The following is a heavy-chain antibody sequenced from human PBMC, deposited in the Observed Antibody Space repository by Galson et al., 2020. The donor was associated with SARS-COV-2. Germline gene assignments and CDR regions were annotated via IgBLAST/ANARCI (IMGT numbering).Heavy chain of an antibody. CDR1: GGSVSNGDYT. Sequence: SETLSLTCTVYGGSVSNGDYTWSRLRPHTGKGLEWIGNIYYSGNTYYSPTLQSRLVISIDILQNHFSLRLSSVTAADTAVYYCARLNINCFDGSRHYDSWSFDYGGQGAVVTVSS. CDR3: ARLNINCFDGSRHYDSWSFDY. D-gene: IGHD3-3*01. V-gene: IGHV4-31*03. CDR2: IYYSGNT. J-gene: IGHJ4*02.